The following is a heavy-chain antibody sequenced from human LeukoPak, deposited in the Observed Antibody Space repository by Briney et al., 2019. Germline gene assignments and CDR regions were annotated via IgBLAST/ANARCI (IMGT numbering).Heavy chain of an antibody. CDR3: ARVLREYYYGSARYYFDY. J-gene: IGHJ4*02. D-gene: IGHD3-10*01. CDR1: GGSISSYY. Sequence: SETLSLACTVSGGSISSYYWSWIRQPPGKGLEWIGYIYYSGSTNYNPSLKSRVTISVDTSKNQFSLKLSSVTAADTAVYYCARVLREYYYGSARYYFDYWGQGTLVTVSS. CDR2: IYYSGST. V-gene: IGHV4-59*01.